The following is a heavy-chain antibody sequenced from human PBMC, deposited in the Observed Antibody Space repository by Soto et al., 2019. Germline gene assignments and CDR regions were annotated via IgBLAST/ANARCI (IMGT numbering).Heavy chain of an antibody. CDR1: GGTFSSYT. CDR2: IIPILGIA. D-gene: IGHD6-6*01. CDR3: ARREQLVNYYHYGMDV. J-gene: IGHJ6*02. Sequence: SVKDSCKASGGTFSSYTISWVRQAPGQGLEWMGRIIPILGIANYAQKFQGRVAITADKSTSTAYMELSSLRSEDTAVYYCARREQLVNYYHYGMDVWGQGTTVTVSS. V-gene: IGHV1-69*02.